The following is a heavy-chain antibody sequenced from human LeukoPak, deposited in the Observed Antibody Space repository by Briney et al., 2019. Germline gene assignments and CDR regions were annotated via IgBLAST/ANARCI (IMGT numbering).Heavy chain of an antibody. CDR1: GFTFSSYG. D-gene: IGHD6-13*01. CDR2: IRYDGSNK. CDR3: AKDRGGSSYDYYTDV. V-gene: IGHV3-30*02. Sequence: GGSLRLTCAASGFTFSSYGMHWVRQAPGKGLEWVAFIRYDGSNKYYADSVKGQFTISRDNSKNTLYLQMNSLRAEDTAVYYCAKDRGGSSYDYYTDVWGKGTTVTISS. J-gene: IGHJ6*03.